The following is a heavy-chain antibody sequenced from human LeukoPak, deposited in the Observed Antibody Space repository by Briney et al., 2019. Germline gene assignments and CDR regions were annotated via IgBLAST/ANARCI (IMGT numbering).Heavy chain of an antibody. J-gene: IGHJ5*02. CDR3: ARLQRDRPAPTVTTFRWFDP. Sequence: PSETLSLTCTVSGGSISSSSYYWGWIRQPPGKGLEWIGSIYYSGSTYYNPSLKSRVTISVDTSKNQFSLKLSSVTAADTAVYYCARLQRDRPAPTVTTFRWFDPWGQGTLVTVSS. CDR1: GGSISSSSYY. CDR2: IYYSGST. V-gene: IGHV4-39*07. D-gene: IGHD4-17*01.